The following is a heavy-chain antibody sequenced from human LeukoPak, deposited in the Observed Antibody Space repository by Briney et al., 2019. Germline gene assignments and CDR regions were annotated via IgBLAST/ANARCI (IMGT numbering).Heavy chain of an antibody. J-gene: IGHJ4*02. D-gene: IGHD6-19*01. V-gene: IGHV3-33*01. CDR1: GFTFTRYG. Sequence: GGSLRLSCAASGFTFTRYGMHWVRQAPGKGLEWVAVIWYDGRNKYYVDSVKGRFTISRDNSKNTVYLQMNSLRAEDTAVYFCARDLSIAVFDYWGQGTLVTVSS. CDR2: IWYDGRNK. CDR3: ARDLSIAVFDY.